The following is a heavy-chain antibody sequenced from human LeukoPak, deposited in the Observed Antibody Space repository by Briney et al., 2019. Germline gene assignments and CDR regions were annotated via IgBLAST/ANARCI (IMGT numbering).Heavy chain of an antibody. CDR1: GFTFSSYY. Sequence: PGGSLRLSCAASGFTFSSYYMSWVRQAPGKGLEWVSSISSDGDYRYYADPLRGRFTISRDNAENSLFLQMNSLRAGDTAVYYCAREISSGWYLVDYWGQGALVTVSS. D-gene: IGHD6-19*01. J-gene: IGHJ4*02. CDR3: AREISSGWYLVDY. CDR2: ISSDGDYR. V-gene: IGHV3-21*01.